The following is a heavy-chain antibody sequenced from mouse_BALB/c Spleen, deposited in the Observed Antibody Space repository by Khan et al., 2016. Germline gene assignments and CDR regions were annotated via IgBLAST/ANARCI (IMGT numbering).Heavy chain of an antibody. CDR2: INPGSGGT. Sequence: QVRLQQSGAELVRPGTSVKVSCKASGYAFTNYLIAWVKQRPGQGLEWIGVINPGSGGTNYNEKFKGKATLTADKSSSTAYMQLSSLTSDDSAVYFCAKTARGNLYFDYWGQGTTLTVSS. J-gene: IGHJ2*01. CDR3: AKTARGNLYFDY. V-gene: IGHV1-54*03. CDR1: GYAFTNYL. D-gene: IGHD3-2*01.